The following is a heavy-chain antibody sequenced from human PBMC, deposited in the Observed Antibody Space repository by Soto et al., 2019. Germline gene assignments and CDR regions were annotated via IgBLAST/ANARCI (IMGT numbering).Heavy chain of an antibody. V-gene: IGHV3-21*06. J-gene: IGHJ4*02. CDR1: GFTFSYYA. Sequence: GGSLRLSCAASGFTFSYYALHWVRRAPGKGLEWVSSISGISDDIRYADSVKGRFSISRDNAKTSLYLQMNILTAKDTAVYYCAREGVHNYHESHFDYWGQGTLVTVSS. D-gene: IGHD3-22*01. CDR3: AREGVHNYHESHFDY. CDR2: ISGISDDI.